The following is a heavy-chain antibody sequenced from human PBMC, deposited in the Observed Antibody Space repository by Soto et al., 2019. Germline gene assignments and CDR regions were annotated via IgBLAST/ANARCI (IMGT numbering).Heavy chain of an antibody. CDR2: ISGSGGRI. CDR1: GFTFYRYD. D-gene: IGHD6-19*01. V-gene: IGHV3-23*02. CDR3: GRRGCETGWYYDQ. Sequence: EVQLLESGGGLVQPGGSLRLSCAASGFTFYRYDMFWVRQTPRRGLEWVSFISGSGGRIEYGEFVRGRFTASRDNAEDTRSLQMNALAFDDTGVYYCGRRGCETGWYYDQWGQGTLVAVSS. J-gene: IGHJ4*02.